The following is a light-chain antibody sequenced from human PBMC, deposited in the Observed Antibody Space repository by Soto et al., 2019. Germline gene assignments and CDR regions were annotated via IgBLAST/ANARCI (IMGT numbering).Light chain of an antibody. CDR3: SSYISSNTLEGV. CDR1: SSDVGGYNY. CDR2: EVH. Sequence: QSALTQPASVSGSPGQSITISCTGTSSDVGGYNYVSWYQQHPGKAPKLMIYEVHNRPSGVSHRFSGSKSGNTASLIISGLQAEDEADYYCSSYISSNTLEGVFGGGTKLTVL. V-gene: IGLV2-14*01. J-gene: IGLJ3*02.